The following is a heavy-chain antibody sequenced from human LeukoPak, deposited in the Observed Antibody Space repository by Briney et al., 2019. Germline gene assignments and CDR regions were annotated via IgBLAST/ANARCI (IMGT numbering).Heavy chain of an antibody. V-gene: IGHV4-4*07. CDR3: GRRPAVDGPIDN. D-gene: IGHD3/OR15-3a*01. CDR2: ISSGTT. CDR1: GGSLHRSF. Sequence: PSETLSLTCIVSGGSLHRSFWTWVRQPPGEGLQWIGRISSGTTDYSPSLKSRLTISIDTSMNQFSLRLASVTAADTAVYYCGRRPAVDGPIDNWGQGILVAVSS. J-gene: IGHJ4*02.